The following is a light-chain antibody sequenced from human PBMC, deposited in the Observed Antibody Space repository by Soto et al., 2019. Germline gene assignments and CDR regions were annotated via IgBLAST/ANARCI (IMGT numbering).Light chain of an antibody. Sequence: QSALTQPRSVSGSPGQSVTVSCTGTSSDVGGYNFVSWYQQHPGKAPKLMIYDVTHRPSGVPDRFSGSKSGNTASLTISGLQAEDEADYYCCSYAGSYAVVFGGGTKLTVL. V-gene: IGLV2-11*01. CDR1: SSDVGGYNF. CDR2: DVT. CDR3: CSYAGSYAVV. J-gene: IGLJ2*01.